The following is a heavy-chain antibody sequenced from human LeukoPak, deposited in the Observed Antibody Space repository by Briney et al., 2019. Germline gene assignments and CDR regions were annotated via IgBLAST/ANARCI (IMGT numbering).Heavy chain of an antibody. CDR3: AKDLRRGRYYFDY. Sequence: GGSLRLSCAASGFTFSSYAMSWVRQAPGKGLEWVSAISGSGGSTYYADSVKGRFTISRDNSKDTLYLQMNSLRAEDTAVYYCAKDLRRGRYYFDYWGQGTLVTVSS. CDR2: ISGSGGST. J-gene: IGHJ4*02. CDR1: GFTFSSYA. V-gene: IGHV3-23*01.